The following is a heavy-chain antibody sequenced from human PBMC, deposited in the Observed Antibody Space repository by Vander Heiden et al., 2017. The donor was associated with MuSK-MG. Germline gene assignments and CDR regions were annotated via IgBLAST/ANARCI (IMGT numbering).Heavy chain of an antibody. CDR2: INPNSGGA. CDR1: GYTFTGYS. CDR3: ATVDSDAFDI. V-gene: IGHV1-2*02. Sequence: QVQLVQSGAEVKKPGASVKVSCKAFGYTFTGYSVHWVRQAPGQGLEWMGWINPNSGGANYAQKFQGRVTMTRGTSISTAYMELSRLRSDDTAVYYCATVDSDAFDIWGQGTMVTVSS. J-gene: IGHJ3*02.